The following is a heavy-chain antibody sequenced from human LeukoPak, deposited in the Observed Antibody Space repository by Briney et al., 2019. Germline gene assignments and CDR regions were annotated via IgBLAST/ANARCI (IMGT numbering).Heavy chain of an antibody. Sequence: ASVKVSCKASGYTFTSYGISWVRQAPGQGLEWMGWISAYDGNTNYAQKLQGRVTMTTDTSTSTAYMELRSLRSDDTAVYYCAREVGGSYTGDFDYWGQGTLVTVSS. J-gene: IGHJ4*02. CDR1: GYTFTSYG. CDR2: ISAYDGNT. CDR3: AREVGGSYTGDFDY. D-gene: IGHD1-26*01. V-gene: IGHV1-18*01.